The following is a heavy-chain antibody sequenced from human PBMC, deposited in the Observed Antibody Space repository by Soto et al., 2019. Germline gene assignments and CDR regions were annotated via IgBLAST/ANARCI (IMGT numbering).Heavy chain of an antibody. CDR2: IYKDGSI. Sequence: GGSLRLSCAASGFTVGTNYMTWVRQAPGKGLEWVSVIYKDGSIYYEDSVKGRFNISRDNSKNTLYLQMNSLRDEDTGVYFCARILGGIDYWGQGTLVTVSS. CDR1: GFTVGTNY. V-gene: IGHV3-66*01. CDR3: ARILGGIDY. J-gene: IGHJ4*02. D-gene: IGHD3-16*01.